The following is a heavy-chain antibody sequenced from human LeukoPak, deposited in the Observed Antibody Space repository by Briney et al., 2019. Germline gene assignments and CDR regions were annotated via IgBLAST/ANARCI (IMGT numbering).Heavy chain of an antibody. Sequence: NPSETLSLTCTVSGGSISSYYWSWIRQPPGKGLEWIGYIYYSGSTNYNPSLKSRVTISVDTSKNQFSLKLSSVTAADTAVYYCARNGGGDIVATVYYFHYWGQGTLVTVSS. J-gene: IGHJ4*02. V-gene: IGHV4-59*01. D-gene: IGHD5-12*01. CDR1: GGSISSYY. CDR3: ARNGGGDIVATVYYFHY. CDR2: IYYSGST.